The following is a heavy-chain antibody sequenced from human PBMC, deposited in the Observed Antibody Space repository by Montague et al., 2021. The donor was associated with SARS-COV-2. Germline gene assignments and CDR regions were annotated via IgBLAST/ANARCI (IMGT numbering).Heavy chain of an antibody. CDR2: VHYTGTT. CDR1: GGSITVSRYD. Sequence: SETLSLTCTVSGGSITVSRYDWGWIRQPPGMGLEWIGSVHYTGTTSYNASLKSRLTISIDTSENQLSLKMTTVTASDTAVYYCARHRANAGSFDIWGQGTMVTVSS. CDR3: ARHRANAGSFDI. V-gene: IGHV4-39*01. D-gene: IGHD1-1*01. J-gene: IGHJ3*02.